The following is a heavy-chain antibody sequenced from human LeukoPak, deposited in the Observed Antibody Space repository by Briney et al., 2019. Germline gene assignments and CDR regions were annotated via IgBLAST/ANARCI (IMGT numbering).Heavy chain of an antibody. V-gene: IGHV3-48*04. CDR3: ASAGHYGDYYYYYMDV. CDR2: ISSSGSTI. CDR1: GFTFSSYS. D-gene: IGHD4-17*01. Sequence: GGSLRLSCAASGFTFSSYSMNWVRQAPGKGLVWVSYISSSGSTIYYADSVKGRFTISRDNAKNSLYLQMNSLRAEDTAVYYCASAGHYGDYYYYYMDVWGKGTTVTVSS. J-gene: IGHJ6*03.